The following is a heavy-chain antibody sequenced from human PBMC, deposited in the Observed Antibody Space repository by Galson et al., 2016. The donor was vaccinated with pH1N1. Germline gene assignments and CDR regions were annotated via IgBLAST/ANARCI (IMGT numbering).Heavy chain of an antibody. CDR1: GYTFTSYY. Sequence: SVKVSCKASGYTFTSYYMHWVRQAPGQGLEWMGIINPSGGSTSYAQKFQGRVTMTRDTSTSTVYMGLSSLRSEDTAVYYCARTIVVVAHMDVWGQGTTVTVSS. D-gene: IGHD2-15*01. CDR3: ARTIVVVAHMDV. CDR2: INPSGGST. V-gene: IGHV1-46*01. J-gene: IGHJ6*02.